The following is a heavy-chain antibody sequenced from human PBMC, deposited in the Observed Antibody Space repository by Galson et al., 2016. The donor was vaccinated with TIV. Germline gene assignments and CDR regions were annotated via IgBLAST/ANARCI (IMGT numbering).Heavy chain of an antibody. J-gene: IGHJ6*03. Sequence: SVKVSCKAAGGTFTSFAISWVRQSPGQGLEWMGGIVPMSGIVTYAQRFQGRVTFTADASTSTACLGLRSLRSDDSAVYYCARGGWSGDPGDYHYFYMDVWGKGTTVIVSS. D-gene: IGHD3-3*01. CDR1: GGTFTSFA. V-gene: IGHV1-69*13. CDR2: IVPMSGIV. CDR3: ARGGWSGDPGDYHYFYMDV.